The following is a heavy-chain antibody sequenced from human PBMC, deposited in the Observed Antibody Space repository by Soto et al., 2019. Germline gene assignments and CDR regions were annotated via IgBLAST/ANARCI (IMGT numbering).Heavy chain of an antibody. CDR2: LYWVDDN. CDR3: AHGSGWLFDY. J-gene: IGHJ4*02. D-gene: IGHD6-19*01. Sequence: QITLKESGPTLVKPTQTLTLTCTFSGFSLTTSGVGVGWIRQPPGKALEWLALLYWVDDNQYSPSLRNRLTLTKDTSKNQVVLTMTNMDPVDTATYYCAHGSGWLFDYWGQGTLVTVSS. V-gene: IGHV2-5*02. CDR1: GFSLTTSGVG.